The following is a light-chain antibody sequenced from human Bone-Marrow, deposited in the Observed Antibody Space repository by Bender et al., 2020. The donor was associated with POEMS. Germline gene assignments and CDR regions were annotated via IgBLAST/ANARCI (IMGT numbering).Light chain of an antibody. Sequence: QSALTQPASVSGSLGQSITISCTGTNTGSSRDIADYNYVSWYQQHPGKAPKLIIYDVSNRPSGISNRFSGYKSGNTASLTISGLQAEDEADYYCSSYTTGNTLEGVFGGGTKLTVL. J-gene: IGLJ2*01. CDR1: NTGSSRDIADYNY. V-gene: IGLV2-14*03. CDR2: DVS. CDR3: SSYTTGNTLEGV.